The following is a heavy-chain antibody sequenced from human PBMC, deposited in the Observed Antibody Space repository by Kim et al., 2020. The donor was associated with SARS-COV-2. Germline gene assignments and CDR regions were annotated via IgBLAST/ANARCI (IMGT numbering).Heavy chain of an antibody. CDR1: GGSISSGGYY. CDR2: IYYSGST. D-gene: IGHD2-15*01. CDR3: ARAMKCSGGSFYSEDY. V-gene: IGHV4-31*03. Sequence: SETLSLTCTVSGGSISSGGYYWSWIRQNPGKGLEWIGYIYYSGSTYYNPSLKSRATISVDTSKNQFSLKLSSVTAADTAVYYCARAMKCSGGSFYSEDYWGQGTLVTVSS. J-gene: IGHJ4*02.